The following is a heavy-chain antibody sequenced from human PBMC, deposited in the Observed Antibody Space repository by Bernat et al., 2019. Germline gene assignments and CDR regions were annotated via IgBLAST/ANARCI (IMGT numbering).Heavy chain of an antibody. CDR1: GYTFTDFY. V-gene: IGHV1-2*04. CDR3: ASGGRSTSGGVDYFDF. CDR2: INPNSGGT. Sequence: QGQMVQSGAEVKKPGASVKVSCKASGYTFTDFYIHWVRQAPGQGLEWMGWINPNSGGTDYEQRFQGWVTMTRDTSITTAYMELSRLSSDDTAVYYCASGGRSTSGGVDYFDFWGQGTLVTVSS. J-gene: IGHJ4*02. D-gene: IGHD3-16*01.